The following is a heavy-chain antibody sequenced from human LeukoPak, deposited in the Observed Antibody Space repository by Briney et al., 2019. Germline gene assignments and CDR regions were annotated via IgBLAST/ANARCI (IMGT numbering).Heavy chain of an antibody. CDR2: IKKDGSEE. D-gene: IGHD3-10*01. J-gene: IGHJ4*02. CDR1: GFTFSSYW. Sequence: PGGSLRLSCAASGFTFSSYWMSWVRQAPGKGLEWVANIKKDGSEEYYLDSVKGRFTISRDNAKNSLYLQLNTLRAEDTAVYYCARDYMGPHDCWGQGTLVTVSS. V-gene: IGHV3-7*04. CDR3: ARDYMGPHDC.